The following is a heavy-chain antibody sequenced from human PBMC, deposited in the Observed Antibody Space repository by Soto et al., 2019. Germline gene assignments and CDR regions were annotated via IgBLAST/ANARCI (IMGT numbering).Heavy chain of an antibody. J-gene: IGHJ5*02. Sequence: SETLSLTCTVSGGSISSGGYYWSWIRQHPGKGLEWIGYIYYSGSTYYNPSLKSRVTISVDTSKNQFSLKLSSVTAADTAVYYCARGDCGGDCYRPQGWFDPWGQGTLVTVSS. V-gene: IGHV4-31*03. CDR2: IYYSGST. CDR3: ARGDCGGDCYRPQGWFDP. D-gene: IGHD2-21*02. CDR1: GGSISSGGYY.